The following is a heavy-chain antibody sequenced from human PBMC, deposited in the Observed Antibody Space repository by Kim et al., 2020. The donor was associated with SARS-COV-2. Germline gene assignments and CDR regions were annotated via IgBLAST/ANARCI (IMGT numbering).Heavy chain of an antibody. Sequence: ASVKVSCRTSGYTSANSYIHWVRQAPGQGLEWMGHQHSSTGATIYAPKFQGRLTMTGDTSTRTFYMELSGLRFEDTAVYYCSTDVHHWGQGTLVTLPP. V-gene: IGHV1-46*01. CDR3: STDVHH. CDR2: QHSSTGAT. CDR1: GYTSANSY. J-gene: IGHJ1*01.